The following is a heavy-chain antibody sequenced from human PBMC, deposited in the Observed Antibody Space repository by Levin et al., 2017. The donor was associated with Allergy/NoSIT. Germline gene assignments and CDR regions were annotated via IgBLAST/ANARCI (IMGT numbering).Heavy chain of an antibody. CDR1: GFTFSSYG. CDR2: ISYDGSNK. Sequence: GRSLRLSCAASGFTFSSYGMHWVRQAPGKGLEWVAVISYDGSNKYYADSVKGRFTISRDNSKNTLYLQMNSLRAEDTAVYYCAKDFRAAAGTGRWFDYWGQGTLVTVSS. CDR3: AKDFRAAAGTGRWFDY. D-gene: IGHD6-13*01. V-gene: IGHV3-30*18. J-gene: IGHJ4*02.